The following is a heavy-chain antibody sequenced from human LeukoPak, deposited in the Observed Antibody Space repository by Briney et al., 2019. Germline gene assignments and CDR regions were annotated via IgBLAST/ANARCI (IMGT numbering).Heavy chain of an antibody. CDR3: AKDRGGYSYAADY. CDR2: ISGDGGST. J-gene: IGHJ4*02. CDR1: GFTFDDYA. D-gene: IGHD5-18*01. V-gene: IGHV3-43*02. Sequence: GGSLRLSCAASGFTFDDYAMHWVRHAPGKGLEWVSLISGDGGSTYYAHSVKGRFTISRDNSKNSLSLKMNSLTTEDAALYYCAKDRGGYSYAADYWGQGTLVTVSS.